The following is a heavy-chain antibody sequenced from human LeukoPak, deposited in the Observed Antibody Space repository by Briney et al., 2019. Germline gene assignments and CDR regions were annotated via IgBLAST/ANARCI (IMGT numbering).Heavy chain of an antibody. CDR2: ISSGTTHI. CDR1: GFTFSTYN. Sequence: PGGSLRLSCTASGFTFSTYNMKWVRQAPGKGLEWVSSISSGTTHIYYADSMKGRFTIFRDNAKNSLYLQMNSLRTEDTALYYCARGNLGSSWSAGWFDPWGQGTLVTVSS. V-gene: IGHV3-21*01. J-gene: IGHJ5*02. CDR3: ARGNLGSSWSAGWFDP. D-gene: IGHD6-13*01.